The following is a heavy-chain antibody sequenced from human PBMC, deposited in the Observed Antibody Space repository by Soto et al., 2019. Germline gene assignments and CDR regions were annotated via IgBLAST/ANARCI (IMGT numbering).Heavy chain of an antibody. CDR2: IYDSGIT. Sequence: KSSETLSLTCTVSGGSVGSGEYYYSWIRQPPGKGLEWIGYIYDSGITNYTPSLKGRVTLSLDRSNNQVSLKLRSVTAADTAVYFCARDVAHGYTENVWGQGTMVTVSS. CDR3: ARDVAHGYTENV. J-gene: IGHJ3*01. D-gene: IGHD5-18*01. CDR1: GGSVGSGEYY. V-gene: IGHV4-30-4*01.